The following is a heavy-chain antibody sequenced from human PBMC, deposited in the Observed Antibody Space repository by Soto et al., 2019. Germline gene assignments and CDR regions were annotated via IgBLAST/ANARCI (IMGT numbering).Heavy chain of an antibody. CDR1: GGSFSGYY. V-gene: IGHV4-34*01. Sequence: PSETLSLTCAVYGGSFSGYYWSWIRQPPGKGLEWIGEINHSGSTNYNPSLKSRVTISVDTSKNQFSLKLSSVTAADTAVYYCARTGYYYFDYWGQGTLVTVSP. J-gene: IGHJ4*02. CDR2: INHSGST. CDR3: ARTGYYYFDY. D-gene: IGHD3-9*01.